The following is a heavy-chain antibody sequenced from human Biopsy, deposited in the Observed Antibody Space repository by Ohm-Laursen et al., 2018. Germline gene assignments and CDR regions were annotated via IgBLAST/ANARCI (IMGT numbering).Heavy chain of an antibody. Sequence: SSVKVSCKASGGTFSNSAINWVRQAPGQGLKWMGGFIPMFNTGKDAQNFQGRVTMTADKSTNTVYMELTSLRSDDTAMYYCARSMLGASTGDDAFDVWGQGTFVIVSS. CDR2: FIPMFNTG. V-gene: IGHV1-69*06. D-gene: IGHD1-26*01. J-gene: IGHJ3*01. CDR3: ARSMLGASTGDDAFDV. CDR1: GGTFSNSA.